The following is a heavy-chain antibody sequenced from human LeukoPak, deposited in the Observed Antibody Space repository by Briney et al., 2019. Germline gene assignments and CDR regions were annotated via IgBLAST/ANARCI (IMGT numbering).Heavy chain of an antibody. CDR1: GFTVSSNY. CDR3: ARDPIAVAGA. Sequence: GGSLRLSCAASGFTVSSNYMSWVRPAPGKGLEWVSVIYSGGSTYYADSVKGRFTISRDNSKNTLYLQMNSLRAEDTAVYYCARDPIAVAGAWGQGTLVTVSS. CDR2: IYSGGST. D-gene: IGHD6-19*01. V-gene: IGHV3-53*01. J-gene: IGHJ4*02.